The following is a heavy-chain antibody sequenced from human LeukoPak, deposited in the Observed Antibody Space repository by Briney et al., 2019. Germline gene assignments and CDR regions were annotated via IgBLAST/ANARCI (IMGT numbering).Heavy chain of an antibody. Sequence: GGSLRLSCAASGFTFSSYAMHWVRQAPGKGLEGVAVISYDGSNKYYADSVKGRFTISRDNSKNTLYLQMNSLRAEDTAVYYCARGLYGSGSYSKFDYWGQGTLVTVSS. CDR2: ISYDGSNK. CDR1: GFTFSSYA. CDR3: ARGLYGSGSYSKFDY. J-gene: IGHJ4*02. V-gene: IGHV3-30-3*01. D-gene: IGHD3-10*01.